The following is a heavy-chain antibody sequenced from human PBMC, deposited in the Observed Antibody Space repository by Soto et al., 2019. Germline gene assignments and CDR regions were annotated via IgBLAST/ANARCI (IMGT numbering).Heavy chain of an antibody. J-gene: IGHJ4*02. CDR3: ARAPGGPDGPGDH. V-gene: IGHV1-3*01. Sequence: QVQLVQSGAEVKKPGASVKVSCKASGYTFTSYAMHWVRQAPGQRLEWMGWINAGNGNTKFSQKFQGRVTITRDTSASTAYMELGSLRSEDTAVYYCARAPGGPDGPGDHWGQGTLVTVSS. D-gene: IGHD2-15*01. CDR1: GYTFTSYA. CDR2: INAGNGNT.